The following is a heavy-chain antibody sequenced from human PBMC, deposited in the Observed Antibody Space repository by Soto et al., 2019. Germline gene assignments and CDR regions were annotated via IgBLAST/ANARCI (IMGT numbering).Heavy chain of an antibody. D-gene: IGHD2-15*01. CDR2: IIPIFGTA. CDR3: ARAPLGYCSGGSCPFDY. CDR1: GGTFSSYA. Sequence: QVQLVQSGAEVKKPGSSVKVSCKASGGTFSSYAISWVRQAPGQGLEWMGGIIPIFGTANYAQKFQGRVTITADESTSTAYMELRSLRSEDTAVYYCARAPLGYCSGGSCPFDYWGQGTLVTVSS. V-gene: IGHV1-69*01. J-gene: IGHJ4*02.